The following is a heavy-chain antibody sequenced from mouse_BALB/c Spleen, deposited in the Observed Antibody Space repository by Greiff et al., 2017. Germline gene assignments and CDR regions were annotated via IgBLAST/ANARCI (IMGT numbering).Heavy chain of an antibody. CDR3: ARGPAY. J-gene: IGHJ3*01. V-gene: IGHV3-2*02. CDR2: ISYSGST. CDR1: GYSITSDYA. Sequence: VQLQQSGPGLVKPSQSLSLTCTVTGYSITSDYAWYWIRQFPGNKLEWMGYISYSGSTSYNPSLKSRISITRDTSKNQFFLQLNSVTTEDTATYYFARGPAYWGQGTLVTVSA.